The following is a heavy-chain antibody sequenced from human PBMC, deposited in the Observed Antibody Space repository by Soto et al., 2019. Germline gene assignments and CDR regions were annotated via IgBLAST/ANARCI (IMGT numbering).Heavy chain of an antibody. CDR1: GYTFTSYY. Sequence: GASVKVSCKASGYTFTSYYMHWVRQAPGQGLEWMGIINPSGGSTSYAQKFQGRVTMTRDTSTSTVYMELSSLRSEDTAVYYCARDTYCGGDCYSEANHGSAEYFQHWGQGTLVTVSS. D-gene: IGHD2-21*01. J-gene: IGHJ1*01. CDR3: ARDTYCGGDCYSEANHGSAEYFQH. V-gene: IGHV1-46*03. CDR2: INPSGGST.